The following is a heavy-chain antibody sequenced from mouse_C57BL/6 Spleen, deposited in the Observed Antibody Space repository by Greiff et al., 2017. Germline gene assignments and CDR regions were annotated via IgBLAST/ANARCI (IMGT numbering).Heavy chain of an antibody. CDR2: IYPGSGST. CDR1: GFTFPSYW. CDR3: ASTVVATDAMYY. V-gene: IGHV1-55*01. J-gene: IGHJ4*01. Sequence: QVQLQQPGAELVKPGASVKMSCKASGFTFPSYWITWVKQRPGQGLEWMGDIYPGSGSTNYNEKFKSKATLTVDTSSITAYMQLSSLTSEDSAVYDCASTVVATDAMYYWGHGTSVTVSS. D-gene: IGHD1-1*01.